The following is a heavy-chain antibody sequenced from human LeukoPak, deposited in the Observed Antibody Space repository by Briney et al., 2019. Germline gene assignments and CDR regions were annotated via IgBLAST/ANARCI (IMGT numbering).Heavy chain of an antibody. D-gene: IGHD3-10*01. CDR3: ASAFFRGDYNWFDP. V-gene: IGHV4-34*01. CDR2: INHSGST. Sequence: SETLSLTCAVYGGSFSGYYWSWIRQPPGKGLEWIGEINHSGSTNYNPSLKSRVTISVDKSKNQFSLKLSSVTAADTAVYYCASAFFRGDYNWFDPWGQGTLVTVSS. J-gene: IGHJ5*02. CDR1: GGSFSGYY.